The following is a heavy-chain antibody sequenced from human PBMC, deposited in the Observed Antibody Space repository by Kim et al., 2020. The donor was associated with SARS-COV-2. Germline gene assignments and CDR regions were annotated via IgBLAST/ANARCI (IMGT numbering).Heavy chain of an antibody. CDR2: INTNTGNP. V-gene: IGHV7-4-1*02. D-gene: IGHD2-21*01. CDR3: ARAGRGVGCGGVCYHSYWYFDL. CDR1: RYTFSSYA. Sequence: ASVKVSCKASRYTFSSYAINWVRQAPGQGLEWMGWINTNTGNPTYAQGFTGRFLFSLDTSVSTAYLQISSLKAEDTAVYYCARAGRGVGCGGVCYHSYWYFDLWGRGTLVTVSS. J-gene: IGHJ2*01.